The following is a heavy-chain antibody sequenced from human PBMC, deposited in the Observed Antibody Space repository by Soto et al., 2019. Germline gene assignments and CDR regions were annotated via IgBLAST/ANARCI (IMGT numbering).Heavy chain of an antibody. Sequence: SETLSLTCAVYGGSFSGYYWSWIRQPPGKGLEWIGEINHSGSTNYNPSLKSRVTISVDTSKNQFSLKLSSVTAADTAVYYCARDPVSQQLGYFDYWGQGTLVTVSS. CDR2: INHSGST. V-gene: IGHV4-34*01. D-gene: IGHD6-13*01. CDR1: GGSFSGYY. CDR3: ARDPVSQQLGYFDY. J-gene: IGHJ4*02.